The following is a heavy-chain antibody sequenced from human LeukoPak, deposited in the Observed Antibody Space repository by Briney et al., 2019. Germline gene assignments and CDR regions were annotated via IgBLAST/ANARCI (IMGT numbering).Heavy chain of an antibody. CDR1: GFTFSSYA. Sequence: GGSLRLSCAASGFTFSSYAMPWVRQAPGKGLEWVAVISYDGSNKYYADSVKGRFTISRDNSKNTLYLQMNSLRAEDTAVYYCARVVGGYNSYDAFDIWGQGTMVTVSS. J-gene: IGHJ3*02. V-gene: IGHV3-30-3*01. D-gene: IGHD5-24*01. CDR2: ISYDGSNK. CDR3: ARVVGGYNSYDAFDI.